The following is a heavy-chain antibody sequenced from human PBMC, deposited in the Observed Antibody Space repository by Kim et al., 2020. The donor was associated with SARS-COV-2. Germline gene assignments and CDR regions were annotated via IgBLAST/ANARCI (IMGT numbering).Heavy chain of an antibody. Sequence: SETLSLTCAVYGGSFSGYYWSWIRQPPGKGLEWIGEINHSGSTNYNPSLKSRVTISVDTSKNQFSLKLSSVTAAATAVYYFARGGTTGTTPRAEYFQHWGQGTQVTVSS. D-gene: IGHD4-17*01. V-gene: IGHV4-34*01. CDR3: ARGGTTGTTPRAEYFQH. CDR2: INHSGST. CDR1: GGSFSGYY. J-gene: IGHJ1*01.